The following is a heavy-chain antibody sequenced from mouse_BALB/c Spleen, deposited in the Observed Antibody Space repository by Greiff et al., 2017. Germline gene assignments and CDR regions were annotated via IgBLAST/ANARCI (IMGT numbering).Heavy chain of an antibody. Sequence: DVMLVESGGGLVQPGGSRKLSCAASGFTFSSFGMHWVRQAPEKGLEWVAYISSGSSTIYYADTVKGRFTISRDNPKNTLYLEMSSLRSEDTAMYYCARFTMITTRGYYYAMDYWGQGTSVTVSS. V-gene: IGHV5-17*02. D-gene: IGHD2-4*01. CDR1: GFTFSSFG. CDR2: ISSGSSTI. J-gene: IGHJ4*01. CDR3: ARFTMITTRGYYYAMDY.